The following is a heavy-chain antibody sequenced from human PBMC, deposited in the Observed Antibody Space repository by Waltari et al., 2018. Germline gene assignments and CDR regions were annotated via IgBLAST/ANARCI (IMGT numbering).Heavy chain of an antibody. J-gene: IGHJ4*02. CDR2: VNPNRGDT. D-gene: IGHD2-2*01. V-gene: IGHV1-2*02. CDR1: GYTFTGYF. CDR3: ARGPATADFDY. Sequence: QVQLVQSGAEMKKPGASVKVSCKASGYTFTGYFMHWMRQAPGQGLEWMGWVNPNRGDTKYAQKFQGRVTMTRDTSISTAYMELSRLTSDDTAVYYCARGPATADFDYWGQGTLVTVSS.